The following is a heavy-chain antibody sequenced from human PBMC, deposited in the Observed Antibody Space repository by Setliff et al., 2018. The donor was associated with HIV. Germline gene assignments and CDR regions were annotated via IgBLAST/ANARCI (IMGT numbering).Heavy chain of an antibody. Sequence: SETLSLTCTVSGASISSSSYFWGWIRQPPGKGLEWIGSIYYSGSTYYNPSLKSRVTISVDTSKNQFSLKLSSVTAADTAVYYCARDRRRGLFGELSLGFDYWGQGTLVTVSS. CDR3: ARDRRRGLFGELSLGFDY. V-gene: IGHV4-39*07. D-gene: IGHD3-10*01. CDR1: GASISSSSYF. J-gene: IGHJ4*02. CDR2: IYYSGST.